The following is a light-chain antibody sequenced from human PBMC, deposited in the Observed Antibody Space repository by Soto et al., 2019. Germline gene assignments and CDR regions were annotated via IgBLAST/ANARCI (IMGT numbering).Light chain of an antibody. CDR2: DAS. CDR1: QVVRSSY. V-gene: IGKV3D-20*02. CDR3: MQSIQLPWT. Sequence: EIVLTQSPGTLSLSPGERATLYCRASQVVRSSYLAWYQQKPGQAPRLLIYDASNRATGIPDRFSGSGSGTDFTLKISRVEAEDVGVYYCMQSIQLPWTFGQGTKVDIK. J-gene: IGKJ1*01.